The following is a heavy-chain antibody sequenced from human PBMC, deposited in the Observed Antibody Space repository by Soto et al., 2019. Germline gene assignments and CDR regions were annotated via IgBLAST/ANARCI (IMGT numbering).Heavy chain of an antibody. D-gene: IGHD2-15*01. CDR1: GGGLSTNP. Sequence: SVKVSCKASGGGLSTNPISWVRQAPGQGLEWMGGTGSGTGPGNHAQKFQGRLTVTADKSTSTVYMELTNLSSEDTAVYYCARRDSGGFYRFFDSWGQGTLVTVSS. CDR3: ARRDSGGFYRFFDS. J-gene: IGHJ4*02. CDR2: TGSGTGPG. V-gene: IGHV1-69*06.